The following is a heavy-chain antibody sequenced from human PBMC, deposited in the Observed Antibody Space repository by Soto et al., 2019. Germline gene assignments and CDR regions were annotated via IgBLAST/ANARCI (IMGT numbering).Heavy chain of an antibody. D-gene: IGHD7-27*01. CDR2: ISYDGSNK. V-gene: IGHV3-30*18. CDR3: AKDTWGKAFDI. CDR1: GFTFSSYG. J-gene: IGHJ3*02. Sequence: QVQLVESGGGVVQPGRSLRLSCAASGFTFSSYGMHWVRQAPGKGLEWVAVISYDGSNKYYADSVKGRFTISRDNSKNTLYLQMNSLRAEDTAVYYCAKDTWGKAFDIWGQGTMVTVSS.